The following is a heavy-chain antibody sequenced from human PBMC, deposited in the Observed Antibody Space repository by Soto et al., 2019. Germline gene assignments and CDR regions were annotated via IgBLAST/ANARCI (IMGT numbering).Heavy chain of an antibody. D-gene: IGHD6-13*01. J-gene: IGHJ2*01. CDR2: ISAYNGNT. Sequence: QVQLVQSGAEVKKPGASVKVSCKASGYTFTSYGISWVRQAPGQGLEWMGWISAYNGNTNYAQKLQGRVTMTTDTSTSKDYMELRSLRSDDTAVYYCARVMTAGVGNWYFDLWGRGTLVTVSS. CDR3: ARVMTAGVGNWYFDL. CDR1: GYTFTSYG. V-gene: IGHV1-18*01.